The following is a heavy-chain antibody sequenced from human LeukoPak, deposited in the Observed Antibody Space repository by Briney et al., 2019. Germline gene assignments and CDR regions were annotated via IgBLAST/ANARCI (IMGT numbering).Heavy chain of an antibody. CDR3: TREAMVIGQSWYFDL. Sequence: SETLSLTCTVSGGSISHYYWSWIRQPPGKGLEWVGYVYYSGSTSYNPSLKSRVTISVDTSKNQFSLKLSSMTAADTAVYYCTREAMVIGQSWYFDLWAVAPWSLSP. CDR1: GGSISHYY. D-gene: IGHD4/OR15-4a*01. V-gene: IGHV4-59*01. CDR2: VYYSGST. J-gene: IGHJ2*01.